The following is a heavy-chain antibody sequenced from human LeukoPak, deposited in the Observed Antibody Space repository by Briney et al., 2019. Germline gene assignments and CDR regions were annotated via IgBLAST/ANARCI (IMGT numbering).Heavy chain of an antibody. CDR2: INAANGNT. D-gene: IGHD4-23*01. CDR3: ARHQAGATVVTHWTAFDY. Sequence: ASVKVSCKASGYTFTSYAMHWVRQAPGQRLEWMGWINAANGNTKYSQKFQGRVTITRDKSTSTAYMELSSLRSEDTAVYYCARHQAGATVVTHWTAFDYWGQGTLVTVSS. V-gene: IGHV1-3*01. J-gene: IGHJ4*02. CDR1: GYTFTSYA.